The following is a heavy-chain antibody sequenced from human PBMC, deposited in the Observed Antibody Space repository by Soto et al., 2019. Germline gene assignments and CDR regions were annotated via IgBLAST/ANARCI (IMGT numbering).Heavy chain of an antibody. Sequence: EVQLVESGGDLVQPGGSLRLSCAASGFTFSFYWMHWVRQAPGKGLVWVSHINSDGSITSYAESVKGRFTIFRDNAKNTLYLQMNRLGAEDTAVYYCFRGSYYGGPWGGDYWGQGSLVTVSS. CDR2: INSDGSIT. J-gene: IGHJ4*02. CDR3: FRGSYYGGPWGGDY. V-gene: IGHV3-74*01. D-gene: IGHD3-22*01. CDR1: GFTFSFYW.